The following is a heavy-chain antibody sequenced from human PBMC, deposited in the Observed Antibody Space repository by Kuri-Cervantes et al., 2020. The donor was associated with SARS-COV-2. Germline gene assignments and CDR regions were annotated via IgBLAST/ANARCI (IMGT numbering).Heavy chain of an antibody. J-gene: IGHJ4*02. CDR3: AKDQYGIVVVVAAVDS. D-gene: IGHD2-15*01. CDR2: ISYDGSNK. V-gene: IGHV3-30*18. CDR1: GFTFSSYG. Sequence: GGSLRLSCAASGFTFSSYGMHWVRQAPGKGLEWVAVISYDGSNKYYADSVKGRFTISRDNSKNTLYLQMNSLRAEDTAVYYCAKDQYGIVVVVAAVDSWGQGTLVTVSS.